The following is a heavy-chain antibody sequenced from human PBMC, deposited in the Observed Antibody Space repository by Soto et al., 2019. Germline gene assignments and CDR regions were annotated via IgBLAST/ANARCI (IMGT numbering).Heavy chain of an antibody. D-gene: IGHD2-21*01. CDR3: ARGPVVVVSAPYYFDY. J-gene: IGHJ4*02. V-gene: IGHV4-30-4*01. Sequence: PSETLSLTCTVSGGSISSGDNYWSWIRQPPGKGLEWIGNIYYSGSTYYNPSLKSRVSISVDTSRDQFSLKLSSVTAADTAVYYCARGPVVVVSAPYYFDYWGQETRVTV. CDR2: IYYSGST. CDR1: GGSISSGDNY.